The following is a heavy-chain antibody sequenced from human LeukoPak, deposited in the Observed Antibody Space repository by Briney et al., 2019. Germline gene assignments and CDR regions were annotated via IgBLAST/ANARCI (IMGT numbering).Heavy chain of an antibody. CDR1: GFTFSSYA. CDR3: AREVGIPAAPDS. V-gene: IGHV3-20*04. CDR2: INRHGGSI. D-gene: IGHD2-2*01. J-gene: IGHJ5*02. Sequence: GGSLRLSCAASGFTFSSYAMSWVRQAPGKGLEWVSGINRHGGSIAYADSVKGRFTISRDNAKNSLYLQMNSLRAEDTALYYCAREVGIPAAPDSWGQGILVTVSS.